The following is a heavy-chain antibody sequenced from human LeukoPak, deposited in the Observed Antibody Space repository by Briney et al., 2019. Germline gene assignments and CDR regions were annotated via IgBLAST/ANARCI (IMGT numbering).Heavy chain of an antibody. D-gene: IGHD2-2*02. J-gene: IGHJ5*01. CDR2: IHPGASDT. Sequence: GESLKISCKGSGYSFTSYWIGWVRQMPGKGLEWMGIIHPGASDTRYSPSFQGQVTISGDKSISTAYLQWSSLKASDTAMYYCARKLGHCSSTSCYTYSDSWGQGTLVTVSS. CDR3: ARKLGHCSSTSCYTYSDS. CDR1: GYSFTSYW. V-gene: IGHV5-51*01.